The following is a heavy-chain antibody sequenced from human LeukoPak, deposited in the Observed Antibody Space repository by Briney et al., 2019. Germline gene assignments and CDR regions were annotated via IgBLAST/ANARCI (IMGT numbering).Heavy chain of an antibody. D-gene: IGHD1-26*01. CDR3: ATNGPSGSYPYYFDY. CDR2: ISGSGGST. Sequence: GGSLRLSCAASGFTFSSYAMSWVRQAPGKGLEWVSAISGSGGSTYYADSVKGRFTISRDNSKNTLYLQMNSLRAEDTAVYYCATNGPSGSYPYYFDYWGQGTLVTVSS. CDR1: GFTFSSYA. J-gene: IGHJ4*02. V-gene: IGHV3-23*01.